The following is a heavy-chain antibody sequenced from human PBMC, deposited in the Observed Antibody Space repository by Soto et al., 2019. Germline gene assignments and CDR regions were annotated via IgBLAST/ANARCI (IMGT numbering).Heavy chain of an antibody. CDR3: ARGIVVVPAAMTRNYYYYMDV. Sequence: SETLSLTCAVYGGSFSGYYWSWIRQPPGKGLEWIGEINHSGSTNYNPSLKSRVTISVDTSKNQFPLKLSSVTAADTAVYYCARGIVVVPAAMTRNYYYYMDVWGKGTTVTVSS. V-gene: IGHV4-34*01. CDR2: INHSGST. J-gene: IGHJ6*03. CDR1: GGSFSGYY. D-gene: IGHD2-2*01.